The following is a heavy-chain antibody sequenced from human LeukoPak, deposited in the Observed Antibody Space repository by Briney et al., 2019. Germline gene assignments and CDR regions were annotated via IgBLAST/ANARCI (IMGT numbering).Heavy chain of an antibody. Sequence: SETLSLTXTVSGGSISSYYWSWIRQPAGKGLEWIGRIYTSGSTNYNPSLKSRVTMSVDTSKNQFSLKLSSVTAADTAVYYCARDCSSTSCYRYYFDYWGQGTLVTVSS. V-gene: IGHV4-4*07. CDR1: GGSISSYY. D-gene: IGHD2-2*01. J-gene: IGHJ4*02. CDR3: ARDCSSTSCYRYYFDY. CDR2: IYTSGST.